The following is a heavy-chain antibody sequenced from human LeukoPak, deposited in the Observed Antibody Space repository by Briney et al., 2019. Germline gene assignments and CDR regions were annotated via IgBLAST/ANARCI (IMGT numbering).Heavy chain of an antibody. CDR2: IRYDGNNE. CDR1: GFTFNSYA. Sequence: GGSLRLSCAASGFTFNSYAMNWVRQAPGKGLEWVAFIRYDGNNEFYAGSVKGRFTISRDNSRNTLHLQMNSLRAEDTAVYYCAELGITMIGGVWGKGTTVTISS. V-gene: IGHV3-30*02. J-gene: IGHJ6*04. CDR3: AELGITMIGGV. D-gene: IGHD3-10*02.